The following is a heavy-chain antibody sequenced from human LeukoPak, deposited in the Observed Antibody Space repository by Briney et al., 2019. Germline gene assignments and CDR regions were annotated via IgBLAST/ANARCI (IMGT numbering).Heavy chain of an antibody. D-gene: IGHD5-12*01. J-gene: IGHJ4*02. V-gene: IGHV3-30*02. CDR1: GFTFSSYG. CDR3: AKVNKGGYDSFDY. Sequence: GGSLRLSCAVSGFTFSSYGMHWVRQAPGKGLEWVAFIAYDGNNQYYADSVKGRFTISRDNSKNTLYLQMNSLRPEDTAVYYCAKVNKGGYDSFDYWGQGTLVTVSS. CDR2: IAYDGNNQ.